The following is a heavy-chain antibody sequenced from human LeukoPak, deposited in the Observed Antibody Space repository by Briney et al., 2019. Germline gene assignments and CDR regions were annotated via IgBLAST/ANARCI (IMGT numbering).Heavy chain of an antibody. CDR1: GFTFSSYW. V-gene: IGHV3-74*01. D-gene: IGHD2-2*01. CDR2: INTDGSTT. J-gene: IGHJ4*02. Sequence: GGSLRLSCAASGFTFSSYWMHWVRQAPGKGLVWVSRINTDGSTTRYADSVKGRFTISRDNAKNTLYLQMNSLRAEDTAVYYCARSCTSTSCQIEDWGQGTLVTVSS. CDR3: ARSCTSTSCQIED.